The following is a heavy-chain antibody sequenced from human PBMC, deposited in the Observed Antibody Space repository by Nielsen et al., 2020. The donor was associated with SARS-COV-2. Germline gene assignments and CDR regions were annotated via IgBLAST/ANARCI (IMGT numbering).Heavy chain of an antibody. CDR1: GYTFTSYY. Sequence: ASVKVSCKASGYTFTSYYMHWVRQAPGQGLEWMGIINPSGGSTSYAQKFQGRVTMTRDTSTSTVYMELSSLRSEDTAVYYCARRGDYDILTGYHFDYWGQGTLVTVSS. V-gene: IGHV1-46*01. CDR3: ARRGDYDILTGYHFDY. J-gene: IGHJ4*02. CDR2: INPSGGST. D-gene: IGHD3-9*01.